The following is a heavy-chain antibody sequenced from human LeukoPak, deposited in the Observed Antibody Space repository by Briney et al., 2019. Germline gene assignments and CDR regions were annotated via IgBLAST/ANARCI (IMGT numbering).Heavy chain of an antibody. CDR1: GYTFTSYA. Sequence: GSVKVSCKASGYTFTSYAMNWVRQAPGQGLEWMGWMNTNTGNPTYAQGFTGRFVFSLDTSVSTAYLQISSLKAEDTAVYYCARDTGFSMVRGILFWGQGTLVTVSS. V-gene: IGHV7-4-1*02. CDR2: MNTNTGNP. CDR3: ARDTGFSMVRGILF. J-gene: IGHJ4*02. D-gene: IGHD3-10*01.